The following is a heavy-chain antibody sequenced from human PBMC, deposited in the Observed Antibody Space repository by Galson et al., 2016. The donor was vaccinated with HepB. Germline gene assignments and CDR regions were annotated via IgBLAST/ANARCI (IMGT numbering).Heavy chain of an antibody. CDR2: IYSGDT. J-gene: IGHJ4*02. CDR3: ARALLEVFDY. V-gene: IGHV3-66*01. Sequence: SLRLSCAASGFTVSNNYMSWVRQAPGKGLEWVSLIYSGDTHYADSVKGRFTISRDTSKNTLYLQMNSLRADDTAVYYCARALLEVFDYWGQGILVTVSS. D-gene: IGHD1-26*01. CDR1: GFTVSNNY.